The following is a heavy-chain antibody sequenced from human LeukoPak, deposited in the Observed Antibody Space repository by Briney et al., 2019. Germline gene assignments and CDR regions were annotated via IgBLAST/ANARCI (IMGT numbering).Heavy chain of an antibody. J-gene: IGHJ3*02. CDR2: ISWNSGSI. V-gene: IGHV3-9*01. Sequence: GGSLRLSCAASGFTFDDYAMHWVRQAPGKGLEWVSGISWNSGSIGYADSVKGRFTISRDNAKNSLYLQMNSLRAEDTALYYCAKAVDSSSWYEVAFDIWGQGAMVTVSS. CDR3: AKAVDSSSWYEVAFDI. CDR1: GFTFDDYA. D-gene: IGHD6-13*01.